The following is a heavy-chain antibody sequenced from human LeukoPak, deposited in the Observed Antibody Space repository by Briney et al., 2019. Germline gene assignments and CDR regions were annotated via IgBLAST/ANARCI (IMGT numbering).Heavy chain of an antibody. V-gene: IGHV4-39*01. CDR3: ARTTMIVVVTDFDY. D-gene: IGHD3-22*01. Sequence: SETLSLPCTVSGGSISSSSYYWGWLRQPPGEGLEWIGSIYYSGSTYYNLSLKSRVTISVDTSKNQFSLKLSSVTAADTAVYYCARTTMIVVVTDFDYWGQGTLVTVSS. CDR2: IYYSGST. J-gene: IGHJ4*02. CDR1: GGSISSSSYY.